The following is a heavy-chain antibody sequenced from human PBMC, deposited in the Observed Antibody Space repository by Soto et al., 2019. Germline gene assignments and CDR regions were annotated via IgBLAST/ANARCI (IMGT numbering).Heavy chain of an antibody. D-gene: IGHD7-27*01. CDR1: GASVSSGDYY. Sequence: SETLSLTCTVSGASVSSGDYYWTWIRQPPGKDLEWIGYIYSSGNTNYNPSLRSRVTMSKDTSKNQFSLKLTSVTAADTAVYYCARRVTGGGERFDPWGLGTLVTVSS. J-gene: IGHJ5*02. CDR2: IYSSGNT. CDR3: ARRVTGGGERFDP. V-gene: IGHV4-30-4*01.